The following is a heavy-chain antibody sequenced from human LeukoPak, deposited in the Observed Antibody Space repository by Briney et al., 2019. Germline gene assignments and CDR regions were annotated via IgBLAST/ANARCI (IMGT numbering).Heavy chain of an antibody. CDR1: GYTFTSYD. Sequence: ASVKVXXXASGYTFTSYDINWVRQATGQGLEWMGWMNPNSGNTGYAQKFQGRVTITRNTSISTAYMELSSLRSEDTAVYYCARASGYDYGGDYWGQGTLVTVSS. V-gene: IGHV1-8*03. J-gene: IGHJ4*02. CDR2: MNPNSGNT. D-gene: IGHD5-12*01. CDR3: ARASGYDYGGDY.